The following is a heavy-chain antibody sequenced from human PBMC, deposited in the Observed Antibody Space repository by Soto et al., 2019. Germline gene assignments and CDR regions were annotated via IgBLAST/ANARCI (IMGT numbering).Heavy chain of an antibody. V-gene: IGHV4-4*02. D-gene: IGHD3-22*01. CDR2: IYHSGST. J-gene: IGHJ4*02. CDR1: GGSISSSNW. Sequence: PSETLSLTCAVSGGSISSSNWWSWVRQPPGKGLEWIGEIYHSGSTNYNPSLKSRVTISVDKSKNQFSLKLSSVTAADTAVYFCARVSLDYYDSSGYYDYWGQGTLVTVSS. CDR3: ARVSLDYYDSSGYYDY.